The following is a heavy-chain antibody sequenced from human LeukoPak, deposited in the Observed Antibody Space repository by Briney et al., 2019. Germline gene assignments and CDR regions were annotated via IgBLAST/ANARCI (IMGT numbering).Heavy chain of an antibody. CDR2: ISSSGSTI. D-gene: IGHD3-10*01. Sequence: GGSLRLSCAASGFTFSSYSMNWVRQAPGKGLEWVSYISSSGSTIYYADSVKGRFTISRDNAKNSLYLQMNSLRAEDTAVYYCARDKGLSGYFDYWGQGTLVTVSS. V-gene: IGHV3-48*04. CDR1: GFTFSSYS. J-gene: IGHJ4*02. CDR3: ARDKGLSGYFDY.